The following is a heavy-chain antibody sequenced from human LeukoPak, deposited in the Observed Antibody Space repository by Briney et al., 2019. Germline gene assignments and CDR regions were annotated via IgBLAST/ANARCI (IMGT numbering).Heavy chain of an antibody. CDR1: GYRFTSYW. V-gene: IGHV5-10-1*01. CDR3: ARSKAHSGYDLDY. Sequence: GESLRISCKGSGYRFTSYWISWVRQLPGKGLEWMGRIDPSDSYTDYSPSFQGHVTISADKSISTAYLQWSSLTASDTAMYYCARSKAHSGYDLDYWGQGTLVTVSS. D-gene: IGHD5-12*01. CDR2: IDPSDSYT. J-gene: IGHJ4*02.